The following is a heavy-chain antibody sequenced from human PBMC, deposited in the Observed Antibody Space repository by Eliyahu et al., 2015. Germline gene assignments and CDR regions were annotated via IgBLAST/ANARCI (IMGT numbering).Heavy chain of an antibody. CDR1: GFTFSXSX. V-gene: IGHV3-48*02. D-gene: IGHD6-6*01. CDR3: ARGQLHFDD. Sequence: EVRLVESGGGLIQPGGSLRLSCPXXGFTFSXSXMNWVRQAPGKGLXWVSXIGGSGGPIYYAVSVKGRFTVSRDNAQNSLYLQMNSLRDEDTAVYYCARGQLHFDDWGQGTLVTVSS. CDR2: IGGSGGPI. J-gene: IGHJ4*02.